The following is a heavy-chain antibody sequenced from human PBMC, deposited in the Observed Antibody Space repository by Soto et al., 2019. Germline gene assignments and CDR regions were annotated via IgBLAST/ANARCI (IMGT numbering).Heavy chain of an antibody. CDR3: VRTSLVVAAATRADY. D-gene: IGHD2-15*01. CDR1: GFTFSSYW. Sequence: EVQLVESGGGLVQPGGSLRLYCAASGFTFSSYWMHWVRQAPGKGLVWVSRINSDGSSTSYADSVKGRYTISRDNAKNTLYLQMNSLRAEDTAVYYCVRTSLVVAAATRADYWCQGTLVTVSS. V-gene: IGHV3-74*01. CDR2: INSDGSST. J-gene: IGHJ4*02.